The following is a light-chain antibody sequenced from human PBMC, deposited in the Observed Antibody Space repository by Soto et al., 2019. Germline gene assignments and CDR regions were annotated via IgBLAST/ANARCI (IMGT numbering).Light chain of an antibody. V-gene: IGLV2-14*01. CDR1: SSDVGGYNY. CDR3: HSYARGTLV. J-gene: IGLJ3*02. CDR2: EAT. Sequence: QSVLTQPASVSGSPGQSITISCTGTSSDVGGYNYVSWYQQHPGKAPKLLIYEATKRPSGVSNRFSGSESGNTASLTISGLQAEDEADYYCHSYARGTLVFGGGTKLTVL.